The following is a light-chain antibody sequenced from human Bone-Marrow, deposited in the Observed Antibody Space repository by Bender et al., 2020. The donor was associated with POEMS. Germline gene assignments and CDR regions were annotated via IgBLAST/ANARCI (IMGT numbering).Light chain of an antibody. CDR3: QSADTSETYKV. CDR2: RDT. V-gene: IGLV3-1*01. Sequence: SYELTQPPSVSVSPGQTASITCSGDKLGSKFASWYQQKPGQSPVLVIYRDTKRPSGIPERFSGSNSGNTATLTISGVQAEDEADYYCQSADTSETYKVFGGGTKLTVL. CDR1: KLGSKF. J-gene: IGLJ3*02.